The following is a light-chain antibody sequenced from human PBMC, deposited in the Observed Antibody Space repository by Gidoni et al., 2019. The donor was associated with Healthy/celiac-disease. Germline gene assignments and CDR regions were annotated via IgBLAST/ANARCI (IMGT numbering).Light chain of an antibody. CDR1: QSVLYNSNNKNY. CDR2: WAS. V-gene: IGKV4-1*01. J-gene: IGKJ4*01. Sequence: DVMMTQSSDSLAVSLGEGATINCKSSQSVLYNSNNKNYLAWYQQKPGQPPQLLIYWASTRESGVPDRFSGSGSGTDFTLTISSLQAEDVAVYYCQQYYRTPLTFGGGTKVEIK. CDR3: QQYYRTPLT.